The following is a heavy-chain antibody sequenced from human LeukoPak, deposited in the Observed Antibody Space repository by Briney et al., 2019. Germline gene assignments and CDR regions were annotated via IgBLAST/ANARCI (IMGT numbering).Heavy chain of an antibody. CDR3: ARYSDSGYY. CDR2: INHSGST. V-gene: IGHV4-38-2*01. CDR1: GFFISSGYY. D-gene: IGHD3-22*01. Sequence: SETLSLTCSVSGFFISSGYYWGWIRQPPGEGLEWIGIINHSGSTYFNPPLKSRVTMSVDTSKNQFSLKLSSVTAADTAVFYCARYSDSGYYWGQGTLVTVSS. J-gene: IGHJ4*02.